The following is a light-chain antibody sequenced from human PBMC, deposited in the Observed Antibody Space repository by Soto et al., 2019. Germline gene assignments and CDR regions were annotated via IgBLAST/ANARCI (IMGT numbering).Light chain of an antibody. V-gene: IGKV1-5*01. J-gene: IGKJ1*01. CDR1: QSISSW. CDR3: QHYNSYSEA. Sequence: DIQMTQSASTLSSSVGYRVTITWRASQSISSWLAWYQQKPGKAPKLLIYDASSLESGVPSRFSGSGSGTEFTLTISSLQPDDFATYYCQHYNSYSEAFGQGTKVHIK. CDR2: DAS.